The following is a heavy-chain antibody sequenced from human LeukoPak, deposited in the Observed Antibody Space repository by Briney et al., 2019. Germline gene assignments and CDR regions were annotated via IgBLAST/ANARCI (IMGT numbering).Heavy chain of an antibody. CDR2: IKRKSDGGTT. D-gene: IGHD1-14*01. Sequence: GGSHRLSCAASGFSFSDAWMSWVRQIPGKGLEGVGRIKRKSDGGTTDYAAPVKGRFTISRDDSKNTLYLKMNSLKSEDTAVYYCTTELDVRPNHYWGQGTLVTVSS. V-gene: IGHV3-15*01. CDR1: GFSFSDAW. CDR3: TTELDVRPNHY. J-gene: IGHJ4*02.